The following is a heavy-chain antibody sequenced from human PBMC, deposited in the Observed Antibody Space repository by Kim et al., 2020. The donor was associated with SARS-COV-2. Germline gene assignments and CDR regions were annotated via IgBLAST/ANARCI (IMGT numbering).Heavy chain of an antibody. D-gene: IGHD3-22*01. V-gene: IGHV4-31*02. Sequence: PSPKSRVTISVDTSKNRFSLKLSSVTAADTAVYYCARARITMIVVVKYFDYWGQGTLVTVSS. J-gene: IGHJ4*02. CDR3: ARARITMIVVVKYFDY.